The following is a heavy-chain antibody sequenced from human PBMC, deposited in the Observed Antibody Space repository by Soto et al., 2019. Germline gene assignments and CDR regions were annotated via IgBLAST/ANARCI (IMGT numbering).Heavy chain of an antibody. J-gene: IGHJ5*02. Sequence: GASVKVSCKASGYTFSYYAIHWVRQAPGQRPEWMGWINAGNGNTKYSQKFQGRVTITRDTSASTAYMELSSLRSEDTAVYYCARGTPVWFDPWGQGTLVTVSS. CDR3: ARGTPVWFDP. D-gene: IGHD3-10*01. V-gene: IGHV1-3*01. CDR1: GYTFSYYA. CDR2: INAGNGNT.